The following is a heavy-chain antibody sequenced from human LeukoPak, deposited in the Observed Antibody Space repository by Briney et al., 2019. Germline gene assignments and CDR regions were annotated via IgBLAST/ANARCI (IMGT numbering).Heavy chain of an antibody. V-gene: IGHV3-30-3*01. J-gene: IGHJ3*02. CDR1: GFTFSSYA. CDR2: ISYDGSNK. Sequence: GGSLRLSCAASGFTFSSYAMHWVRQAPGKGLEWVAVISYDGSNKYYADSVKGRFTISRDNSKNTLYLQMNSLRAEDTAVYYCARETGYGSGRGNAFDIWGQGTMVTVSS. CDR3: ARETGYGSGRGNAFDI. D-gene: IGHD3-10*01.